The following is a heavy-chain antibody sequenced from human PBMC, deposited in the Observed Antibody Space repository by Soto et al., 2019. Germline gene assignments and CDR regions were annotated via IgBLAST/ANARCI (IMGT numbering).Heavy chain of an antibody. CDR1: GYTFTSYY. V-gene: IGHV1-46*01. Sequence: GASVKVSCKASGYTFTSYYMHWVRQAPGQGLEWMGIINPSGGSTSYAQKFQGRVTMTRDTSTSTVYMELSSLRSEDTAVYYCASALGGTKGFDPWGQGTLVTVSS. J-gene: IGHJ5*02. D-gene: IGHD1-7*01. CDR3: ASALGGTKGFDP. CDR2: INPSGGST.